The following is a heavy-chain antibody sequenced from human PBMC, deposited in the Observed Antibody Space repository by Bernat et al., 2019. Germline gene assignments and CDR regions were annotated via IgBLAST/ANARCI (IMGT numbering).Heavy chain of an antibody. CDR3: ARVLRFLEWTSWRIAFDI. CDR2: IIPIFGTA. D-gene: IGHD3-3*01. V-gene: IGHV1-69*01. Sequence: QVQRVQSGAEVKKPGSSVKVSCKASGGTFSSYAISWVRQAPGQGLEWMGGIIPIFGTANYAQKFQGRVTITADESTSTAYMELSSLRSEDTAVYYCARVLRFLEWTSWRIAFDIWGQGTMVTVSS. J-gene: IGHJ3*02. CDR1: GGTFSSYA.